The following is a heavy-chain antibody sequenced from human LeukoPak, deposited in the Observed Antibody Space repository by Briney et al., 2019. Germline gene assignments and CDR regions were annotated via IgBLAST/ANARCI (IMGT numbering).Heavy chain of an antibody. J-gene: IGHJ4*02. CDR1: GFTFSGYA. Sequence: GGSLRLSCAASGFTFSGYAMSWVRQAPGKGLEWVSAISGSGGSTYYADSVKGRFTISRDNCQKPMYLQMNSLRAEATDVYYCAKGGHTMRYKRFDHWGQGTLVTVSS. D-gene: IGHD3-22*01. V-gene: IGHV3-23*01. CDR3: AKGGHTMRYKRFDH. CDR2: ISGSGGST.